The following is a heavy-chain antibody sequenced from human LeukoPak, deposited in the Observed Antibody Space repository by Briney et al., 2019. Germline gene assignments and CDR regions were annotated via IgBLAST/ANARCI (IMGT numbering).Heavy chain of an antibody. D-gene: IGHD6-19*01. CDR3: AKVGGVAGDYYYYGMDV. J-gene: IGHJ6*02. Sequence: GGSLRLSCAASGFTFSSYSMNWVRQAPGKGLGWVSSISSSSSYIYYADSVKGRFTISRDNAKNSLYLQMNSLRAEDTAVYYCAKVGGVAGDYYYYGMDVWGQGTTVTVSS. CDR1: GFTFSSYS. CDR2: ISSSSSYI. V-gene: IGHV3-21*01.